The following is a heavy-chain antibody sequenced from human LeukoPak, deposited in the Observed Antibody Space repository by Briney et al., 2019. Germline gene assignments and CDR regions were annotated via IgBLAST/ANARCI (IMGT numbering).Heavy chain of an antibody. V-gene: IGHV3-30*03. J-gene: IGHJ4*02. CDR2: ISYDGSKK. CDR1: GFTFSSYG. D-gene: IGHD3-10*01. CDR3: ARGPFTMVRGLNRGHYFDY. Sequence: GGSLRLSCAASGFTFSSYGMHWVRQAPGKGLEWVAVISYDGSKKYYSDSVKGRFTISRGNSKNTLYLQMNSLRPEDTAVYYCARGPFTMVRGLNRGHYFDYWGQGTLVTVSS.